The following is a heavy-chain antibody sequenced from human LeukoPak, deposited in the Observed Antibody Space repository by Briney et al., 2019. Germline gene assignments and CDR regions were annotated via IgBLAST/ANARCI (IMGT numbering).Heavy chain of an antibody. CDR1: GFTFSSYS. V-gene: IGHV3-48*01. D-gene: IGHD5-18*01. CDR3: ARAGYSYGYNWFDP. J-gene: IGHJ5*02. Sequence: GGSLRLSCAASGFTFSSYSMNWVRQAPGKGLEWVSYISSSSSTIYYADSVKGRFTISRDNAKNSLYLQMNSLRAEDTAVYYCARAGYSYGYNWFDPGAREPWSPSPQ. CDR2: ISSSSSTI.